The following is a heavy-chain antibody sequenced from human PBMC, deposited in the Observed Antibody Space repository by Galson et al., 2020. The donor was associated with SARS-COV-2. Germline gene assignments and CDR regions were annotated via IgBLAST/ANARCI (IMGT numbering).Heavy chain of an antibody. Sequence: GGTLRLSCAASGFTYSSYGMHWVRQAPGKGLEWVAVIWYDGSNKYYADSVKGRFTISRDNSKNTLYLQMNSLRAEDTAVYYCARDQTYSSGWYSSFDYWGQGTLVTVSS. V-gene: IGHV3-33*01. CDR2: IWYDGSNK. CDR3: ARDQTYSSGWYSSFDY. D-gene: IGHD6-19*01. CDR1: GFTYSSYG. J-gene: IGHJ4*02.